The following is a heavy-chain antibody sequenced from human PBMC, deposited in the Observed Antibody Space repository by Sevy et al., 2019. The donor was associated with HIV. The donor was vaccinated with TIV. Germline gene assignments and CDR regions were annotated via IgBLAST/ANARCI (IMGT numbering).Heavy chain of an antibody. CDR1: GYTLTELS. J-gene: IGHJ4*02. D-gene: IGHD3-22*01. CDR2: FDPEDGET. CDR3: ATTKDYYDSSGYPFDY. V-gene: IGHV1-24*01. Sequence: ASVKVSCKVSGYTLTELSMHWLRQAPGKGLEWVGSFDPEDGETVYEHNFQGRVSMTEDTSTDTAYMEVISLKFEDTAGDYCATTKDYYDSSGYPFDYWGQGTLVTVSS.